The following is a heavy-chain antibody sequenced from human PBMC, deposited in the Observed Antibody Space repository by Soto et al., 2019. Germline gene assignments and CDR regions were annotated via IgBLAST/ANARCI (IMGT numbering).Heavy chain of an antibody. CDR2: ISGSGGST. D-gene: IGHD6-19*01. J-gene: IGHJ6*02. V-gene: IGHV3-23*01. CDR1: GFTFSSYA. CDR3: ARCTPGIAVAGTYYYYGMDV. Sequence: GSLRLSCAASGFTFSSYAMSWARQAPGKGLEWVSAISGSGGSTYYADSVKGRFTISRDNSKNTLYLQMNSLRAEDTAVYYCARCTPGIAVAGTYYYYGMDVWGQGTTVTVSS.